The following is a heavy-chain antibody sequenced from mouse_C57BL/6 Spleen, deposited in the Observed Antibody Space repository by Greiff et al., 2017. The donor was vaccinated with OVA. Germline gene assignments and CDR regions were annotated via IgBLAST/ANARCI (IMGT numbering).Heavy chain of an antibody. V-gene: IGHV2-3*01. Sequence: QVQLKESGPGLVAPSQSLSITCTVSGFSLTSYGVSWVRQPPGKGLEWLGVIWGDGSTNYHSALISRLSISKDNSKSQVFLKLNSLQTDDTATYYCAKGLRRGNYYAMDYWGQGTSVTVSS. CDR3: AKGLRRGNYYAMDY. CDR1: GFSLTSYG. J-gene: IGHJ4*01. D-gene: IGHD2-4*01. CDR2: IWGDGST.